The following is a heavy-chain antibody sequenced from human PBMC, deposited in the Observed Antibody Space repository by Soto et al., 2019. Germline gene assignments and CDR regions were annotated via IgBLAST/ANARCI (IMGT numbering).Heavy chain of an antibody. D-gene: IGHD7-27*01. J-gene: IGHJ3*02. V-gene: IGHV3-74*01. CDR1: GFTFRSYW. CDR2: INSDGSST. CDR3: ARDMGMHAFDI. Sequence: GGSLRLSCAASGFTFRSYWMHWVRQAPGKGLVWVSRINSDGSSTSYADSVKGRFTISRDNAKNTLYLQMNSLRAEDTAVYYCARDMGMHAFDIWGQGTMVTVSS.